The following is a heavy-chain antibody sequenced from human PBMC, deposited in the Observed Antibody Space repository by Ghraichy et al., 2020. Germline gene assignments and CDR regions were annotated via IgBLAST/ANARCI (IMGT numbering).Heavy chain of an antibody. D-gene: IGHD2-2*01. Sequence: SETLSLTCSVSGGSVSSGSYYWTWIRQPPGKGLEWIGYIDHSGSTNYNPSLKSRVTISVDTSWNQFSLDLTSVTAADSAVYYCARTYCSSTTCRAYYGLDVWGQGTTVTVSS. CDR3: ARTYCSSTTCRAYYGLDV. CDR2: IDHSGST. V-gene: IGHV4-61*01. CDR1: GGSVSSGSYY. J-gene: IGHJ6*02.